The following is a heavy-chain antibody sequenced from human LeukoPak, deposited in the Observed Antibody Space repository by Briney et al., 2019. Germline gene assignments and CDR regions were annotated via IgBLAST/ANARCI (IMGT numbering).Heavy chain of an antibody. V-gene: IGHV4-39*01. D-gene: IGHD3-22*01. Sequence: SETLSLTCAVYGGSFSGYYWGWIRQPPGKGLEWIGSIYYSGSTYYNPSLKSRVTISVDTSKNQFSLKLSSVTAADTAVYYCARIAYDSSGYDAFDIWGQGTMVTVSS. CDR1: GGSFSGYY. CDR2: IYYSGST. J-gene: IGHJ3*02. CDR3: ARIAYDSSGYDAFDI.